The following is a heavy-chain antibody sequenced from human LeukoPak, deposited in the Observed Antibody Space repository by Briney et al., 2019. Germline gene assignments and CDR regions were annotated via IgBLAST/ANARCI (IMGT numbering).Heavy chain of an antibody. CDR3: AMTRGWNVNY. D-gene: IGHD1-1*01. J-gene: IGHJ4*02. CDR1: GGSFSGYY. Sequence: SETLSLTCAVYGGSFSGYYWSWIRQPPGKGLEWIGEINHSGSTNYNPSLKSRVTISVDTSKNQFSLKLSSVTAADTAVYYCAMTRGWNVNYWGQGTLVTVSS. V-gene: IGHV4-34*01. CDR2: INHSGST.